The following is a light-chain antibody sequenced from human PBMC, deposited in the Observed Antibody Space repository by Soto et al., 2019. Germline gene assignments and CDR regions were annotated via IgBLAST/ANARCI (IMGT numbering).Light chain of an antibody. J-gene: IGKJ3*01. CDR1: QSVSSPY. CDR3: LHYNFSLFT. V-gene: IGKV3-20*01. Sequence: EIVLTQSPGTLSLSPGERATLSCRASQSVSSPYLAWYQQKPGQAPRLLIYGASTRATGIPDRFSGSGSGTDFTLTITRLEPEDFAVYYCLHYNFSLFTFGPGTKVDIK. CDR2: GAS.